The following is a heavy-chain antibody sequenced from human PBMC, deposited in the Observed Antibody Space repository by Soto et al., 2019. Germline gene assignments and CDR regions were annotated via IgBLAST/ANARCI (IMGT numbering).Heavy chain of an antibody. Sequence: SEPLSLTCTVSGGSISSSSYYLGCIRHPPGKGLEWIGRIYHSWSTYYNPSLKSRVTISVDTSKNQFSLKLSSVTAADTAVYYCARRNSSGYKIIYYYYGLDVWGPGTTVTVSS. V-gene: IGHV4-39*07. CDR2: IYHSWST. CDR3: ARRNSSGYKIIYYYYGLDV. CDR1: GGSISSSSYY. D-gene: IGHD3-22*01. J-gene: IGHJ6*02.